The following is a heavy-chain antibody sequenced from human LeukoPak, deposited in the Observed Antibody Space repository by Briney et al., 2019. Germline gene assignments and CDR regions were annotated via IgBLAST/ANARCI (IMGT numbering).Heavy chain of an antibody. Sequence: SETLPLTCTVSGGSITSHFWSWIRQPPGKGLEWIGYIHYSGSTNYNPSLKSRVTISPDTSKNQLFLKLNSVTAADTAVYYCARLVWLGESPGSWFDSWGQGTLVTVSS. CDR2: IHYSGST. J-gene: IGHJ5*01. D-gene: IGHD3-10*01. V-gene: IGHV4-59*11. CDR1: GGSITSHF. CDR3: ARLVWLGESPGSWFDS.